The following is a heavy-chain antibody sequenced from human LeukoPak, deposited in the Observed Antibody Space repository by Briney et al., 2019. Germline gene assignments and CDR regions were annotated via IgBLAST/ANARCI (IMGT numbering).Heavy chain of an antibody. CDR2: IYHSGST. J-gene: IGHJ4*02. CDR3: ARDSVYYDSSGYL. V-gene: IGHV4-38-2*02. CDR1: GYSISGGYY. Sequence: PSETLSLTCTVSGYSISGGYYWGWIRQPPGKGLEWIGSIYHSGSTYYNPSLKSRVTISVDTSKNQFSLKLSSVTAADTAVYYCARDSVYYDSSGYLWGQGTLVTVSS. D-gene: IGHD3-22*01.